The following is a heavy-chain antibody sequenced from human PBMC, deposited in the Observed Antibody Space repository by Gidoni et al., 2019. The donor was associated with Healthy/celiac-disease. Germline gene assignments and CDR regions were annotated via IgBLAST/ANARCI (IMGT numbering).Heavy chain of an antibody. CDR2: ISGSGGST. J-gene: IGHJ6*02. D-gene: IGHD2-21*01. V-gene: IGHV3-23*04. CDR1: GFTFRSYA. Sequence: EVQLVESGGGLVQPGGSLRLSCAAYGFTFRSYAMSWVRQAPGKGLEWVSAISGSGGSTYYADSVKGRFTISRDNSKNTLYLQMNSLRAEDTAVYYCAKVRAVVVRGGMDVWGQGTTVTVSS. CDR3: AKVRAVVVRGGMDV.